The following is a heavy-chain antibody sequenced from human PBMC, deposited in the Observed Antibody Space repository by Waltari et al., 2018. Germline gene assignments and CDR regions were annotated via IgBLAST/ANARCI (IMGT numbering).Heavy chain of an antibody. V-gene: IGHV4-59*01. CDR3: ARRGGFRAFDI. CDR2: TLYSGRT. Sequence: QVQLQESGSGLVKPSETLSLTCTVSGGSISSYYWSWIRQPTGKGLEWIGYTLYSGRTNDTPSLKSRVTISVDTSKTQFSRKLSSGTAADTAVYYCARRGGFRAFDIWGQGTMVTVSS. CDR1: GGSISSYY. D-gene: IGHD3-16*01. J-gene: IGHJ3*02.